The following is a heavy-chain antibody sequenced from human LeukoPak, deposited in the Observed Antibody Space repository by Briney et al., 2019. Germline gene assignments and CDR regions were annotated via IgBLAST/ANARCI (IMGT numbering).Heavy chain of an antibody. Sequence: ASVKVSCKVSGYTLTELSMHWVRQAPGKGLEWMGGFDPEDGETIYAQKFQGRVTMTEDTSTDTAYMELSSLRSEDTAVYYCASGLGYCSSTSCYGAFDIWGQGTMVTVSS. CDR1: GYTLTELS. CDR3: ASGLGYCSSTSCYGAFDI. J-gene: IGHJ3*02. V-gene: IGHV1-24*01. D-gene: IGHD2-2*01. CDR2: FDPEDGET.